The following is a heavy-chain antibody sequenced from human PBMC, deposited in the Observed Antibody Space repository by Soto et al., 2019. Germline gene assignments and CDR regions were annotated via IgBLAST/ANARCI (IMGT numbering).Heavy chain of an antibody. D-gene: IGHD2-15*01. CDR2: FYFSGST. CDR3: ARGPARDIVVVVAATRKGNAFDI. J-gene: IGHJ3*02. V-gene: IGHV4-31*03. CDR1: GGSISSGGYY. Sequence: PSETLSLTCTVSGGSISSGGYYWSWIRQHPGKGLEWNGYFYFSGSTYYNPSLKCRVTISVDTSKNQFSLKLSSVTAADTAVYYCARGPARDIVVVVAATRKGNAFDIWGQGTMVTVSS.